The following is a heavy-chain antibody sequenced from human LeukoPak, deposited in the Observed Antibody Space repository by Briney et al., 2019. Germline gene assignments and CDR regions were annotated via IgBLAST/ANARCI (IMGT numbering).Heavy chain of an antibody. V-gene: IGHV7-4-1*02. Sequence: VSVKVSCTASGYTFTSYAMNWVRQAPGQGLEWMGWINTNTGNTTYAQGFTGRFVFSLDTSVSTAYLQISSLKAEDTAVYYCAREIPDYYDSSGYYYDPSYDYWGQGTLVTVSS. CDR3: AREIPDYYDSSGYYYDPSYDY. CDR1: GYTFTSYA. CDR2: INTNTGNT. D-gene: IGHD3-22*01. J-gene: IGHJ4*02.